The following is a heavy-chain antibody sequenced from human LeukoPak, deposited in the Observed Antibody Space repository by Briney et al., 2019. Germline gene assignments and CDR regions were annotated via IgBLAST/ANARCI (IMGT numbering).Heavy chain of an antibody. J-gene: IGHJ4*02. D-gene: IGHD5-24*01. V-gene: IGHV3-13*04. CDR3: AKGGPQFFDY. CDR1: GFTFNNYA. CDR2: IGTAGDT. Sequence: GGSLRLSCAASGFTFNNYAMHWVRQTTGKGLEWVSAIGTAGDTYYLGSVKGRFTISRENAKNSLYLQMNSLRAEDTAVYFCAKGGPQFFDYWGQGSLVTVSS.